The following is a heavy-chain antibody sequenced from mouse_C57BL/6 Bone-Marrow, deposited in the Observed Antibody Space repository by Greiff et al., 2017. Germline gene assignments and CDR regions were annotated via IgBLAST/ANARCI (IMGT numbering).Heavy chain of an antibody. CDR3: ARDVVEGWFAY. CDR2: ISYDGSN. J-gene: IGHJ3*01. V-gene: IGHV3-6*01. Sequence: EVQLVESGPGLVKPSQSLSLTCSVTGYSITSGYYWNWIRQFPGNKLEWMGYISYDGSNNYNPSLKNRISITRDTSKNQFFLKLNSVTTEDTATYYCARDVVEGWFAYWGQGTLVTVSA. CDR1: GYSITSGYY. D-gene: IGHD1-1*01.